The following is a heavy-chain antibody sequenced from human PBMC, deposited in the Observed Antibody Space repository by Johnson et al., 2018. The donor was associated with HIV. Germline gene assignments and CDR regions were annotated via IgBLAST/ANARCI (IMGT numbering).Heavy chain of an antibody. V-gene: IGHV3-30*04. CDR2: ISYDGSIK. Sequence: QVQLVESGGGVVQPGRSLRLSCAASRFTFSSYAMHWVRQAPGKGLEWVAVISYDGSIKYYADSVKGRFTISRDNSKNTLYLQMNSQRAEDTAVYYCAKDLFTEREDDVFDIWGQGTMVTVSS. D-gene: IGHD1-26*01. J-gene: IGHJ3*02. CDR3: AKDLFTEREDDVFDI. CDR1: RFTFSSYA.